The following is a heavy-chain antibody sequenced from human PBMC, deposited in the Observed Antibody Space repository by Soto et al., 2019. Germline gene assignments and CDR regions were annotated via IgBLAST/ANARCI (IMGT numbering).Heavy chain of an antibody. Sequence: SETLSLTCTVSGASISGNYWSWIRQSAGKGLEWIGRIYTSESTIYNPSLRSRVTISLDTSKNQFSLKLTSVTAADTAVYYCARKANDGGWFDPWGQGTLVTVSS. D-gene: IGHD1-1*01. V-gene: IGHV4-4*07. J-gene: IGHJ5*01. CDR2: IYTSEST. CDR3: ARKANDGGWFDP. CDR1: GASISGNY.